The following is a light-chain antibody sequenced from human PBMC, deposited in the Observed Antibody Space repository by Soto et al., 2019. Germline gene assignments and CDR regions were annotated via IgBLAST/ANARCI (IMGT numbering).Light chain of an antibody. CDR2: LGS. CDR1: QSLLHSNGYNY. CDR3: LQALQPRATPT. Sequence: DIVMTQSPLTLPVTPGEPASISCRSSQSLLHSNGYNYLDWYLQKPGQSPQLLVFLGSTRASGVPEGFSGSGSGADFTLKISRVEAEDVGVYYCLQALQPRATPTFGGGTKAEIK. J-gene: IGKJ4*01. V-gene: IGKV2-28*01.